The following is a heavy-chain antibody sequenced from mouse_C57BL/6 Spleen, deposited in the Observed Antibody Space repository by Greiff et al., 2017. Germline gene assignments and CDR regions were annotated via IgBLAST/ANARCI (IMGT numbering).Heavy chain of an antibody. CDR1: GFTFSSYT. V-gene: IGHV5-9*01. CDR3: ARPGDGSYAMDY. CDR2: ISGGGGTI. D-gene: IGHD2-3*01. Sequence: EVQGVESGGGLVKPGGSLKLSCAASGFTFSSYTMSWVRQTPEKRLEWVATISGGGGTISSPDSVKGRFTIARDNAKNTRDLQMSSLRSEDTALDYCARPGDGSYAMDYWGQGTSVTVSA. J-gene: IGHJ4*01.